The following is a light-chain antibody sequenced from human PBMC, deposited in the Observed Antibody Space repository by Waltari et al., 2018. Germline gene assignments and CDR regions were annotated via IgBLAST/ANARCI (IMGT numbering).Light chain of an antibody. V-gene: IGLV3-21*02. CDR2: DDR. J-gene: IGLJ2*01. Sequence: SYVLAQPPSVSVAPGQTARITCGGNNIGSKSLHWYQQKPGQAPVLVVYDDRDRPSGIPGRFSGSNSGNTATLTISRVEAGDEADYYCQVWDGVSDHVVFGGGTKLTVL. CDR1: NIGSKS. CDR3: QVWDGVSDHVV.